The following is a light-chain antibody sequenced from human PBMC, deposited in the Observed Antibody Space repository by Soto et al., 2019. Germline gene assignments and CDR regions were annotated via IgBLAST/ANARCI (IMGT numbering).Light chain of an antibody. CDR3: QQRSNWPPYT. CDR2: DAS. V-gene: IGKV3-11*01. J-gene: IGKJ2*01. CDR1: QSVSSY. Sequence: EIVLTQSPATLSLSPGERATLSCRASQSVSSYLAWYQQKPGQAPRLLIYDASNRATGIPARFSGSGSGTDVTLASSGLEPEYFAVYYCQQRSNWPPYTFGQGTKLEIK.